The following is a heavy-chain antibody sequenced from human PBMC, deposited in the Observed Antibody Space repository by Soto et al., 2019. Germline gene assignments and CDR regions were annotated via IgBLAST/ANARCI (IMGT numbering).Heavy chain of an antibody. J-gene: IGHJ4*02. CDR1: GYTFTSYY. CDR3: AREVRLVVAAAFDY. D-gene: IGHD2-15*01. Sequence: QVQLVQSGAEVKKPGASVKVSCKASGYTFTSYYMHWVRQAPGQGLEWMGIINPSGGSTSYAQKFQGRVTMTRDTSRSTVYMELSRLRSEDTAVDYFAREVRLVVAAAFDYWGEGTLVAVAS. CDR2: INPSGGST. V-gene: IGHV1-46*01.